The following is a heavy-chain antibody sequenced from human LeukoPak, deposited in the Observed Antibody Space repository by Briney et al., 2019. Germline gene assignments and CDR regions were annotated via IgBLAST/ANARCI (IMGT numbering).Heavy chain of an antibody. V-gene: IGHV3-74*01. CDR3: ARGGLMGDFDY. J-gene: IGHJ4*02. CDR2: INFDGSNT. CDR1: GFTFSSYA. Sequence: PRRSLRLSCAASGFTFSSYAMHWVRQGPGKGLVWVSHINFDGSNTNYADSVKGRFTISRDNAKNTLYLQMNSLRAEDTAVYYCARGGLMGDFDYWGQGTLVTVSS. D-gene: IGHD3-10*01.